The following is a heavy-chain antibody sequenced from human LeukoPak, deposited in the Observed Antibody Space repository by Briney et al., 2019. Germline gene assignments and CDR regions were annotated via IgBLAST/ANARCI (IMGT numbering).Heavy chain of an antibody. V-gene: IGHV3-74*01. CDR3: ARDPHYAYFDY. D-gene: IGHD2-2*01. CDR1: GFTFKTYW. Sequence: PGGSLRLSCAASGFTFKTYWMHWVRQVPGQGLVWVSRINSDGSSTSFADSVKGRFGISRDNDRNTLYLQMNGLKAEDTAVYFCARDPHYAYFDYWGQGTLVTVSS. J-gene: IGHJ4*02. CDR2: INSDGSST.